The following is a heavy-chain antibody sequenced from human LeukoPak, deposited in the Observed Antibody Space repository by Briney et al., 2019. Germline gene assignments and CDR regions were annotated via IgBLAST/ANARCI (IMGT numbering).Heavy chain of an antibody. V-gene: IGHV3-7*01. CDR3: ARDRGWRSSGYYLYHFDY. CDR1: GFTFTDYF. D-gene: IGHD3-22*01. Sequence: GGSLRLSCVASGFTFTDYFMSWVRQAPGKGLEWVASIKHNGGEKYYVDSVKGRFTISRDNAKNSLYLEVSSLRVEDTAVYYCARDRGWRSSGYYLYHFDYWGQGTLVTVSS. CDR2: IKHNGGEK. J-gene: IGHJ4*02.